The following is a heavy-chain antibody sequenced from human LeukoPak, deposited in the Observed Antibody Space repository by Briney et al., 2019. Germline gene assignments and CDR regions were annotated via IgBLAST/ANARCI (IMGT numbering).Heavy chain of an antibody. CDR3: ARDLSGSYYVPFDY. Sequence: SETLSLTCTVSGYSISSGYYWGWIRQPPGKGLEWIGSIYHSGSTYYNPSLKSRVTISVDTSKNQFSLKLSSVTAADTAVYYCARDLSGSYYVPFDYWGQGTLVTVSS. CDR1: GYSISSGYY. D-gene: IGHD1-26*01. V-gene: IGHV4-38-2*02. J-gene: IGHJ4*02. CDR2: IYHSGST.